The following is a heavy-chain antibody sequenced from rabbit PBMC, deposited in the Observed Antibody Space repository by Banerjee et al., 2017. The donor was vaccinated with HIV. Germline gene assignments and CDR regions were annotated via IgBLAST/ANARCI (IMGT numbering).Heavy chain of an antibody. Sequence: QSLEESGGDLVKPGTSLTLNCTASGFSFSNKYVMCWVRQAPGKGLEWIACINTSSGNTVYASWAKGRFTISKASWTTVTLQMTSLTAADTATYFCARWASISNDYDLFNLWGPGTLVT. V-gene: IGHV1S40*01. J-gene: IGHJ4*01. D-gene: IGHD6-1*01. CDR1: GFSFSNKYV. CDR3: ARWASISNDYDLFNL. CDR2: INTSSGNT.